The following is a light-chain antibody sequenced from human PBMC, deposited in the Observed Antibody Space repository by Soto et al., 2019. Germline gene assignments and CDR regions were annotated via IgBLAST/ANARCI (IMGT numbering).Light chain of an antibody. CDR3: QQYKTYSPT. J-gene: IGKJ1*01. CDR1: QSVDNW. Sequence: DIQVTQSPSALSASVGDRVTITCRASQSVDNWLAWYQRRPGKAPKLLIYMASTLEVGVPSRFSGSASETEFTLTISSLQPDGSASYYCQQYKTYSPTFGQGNKGEI. V-gene: IGKV1-5*03. CDR2: MAS.